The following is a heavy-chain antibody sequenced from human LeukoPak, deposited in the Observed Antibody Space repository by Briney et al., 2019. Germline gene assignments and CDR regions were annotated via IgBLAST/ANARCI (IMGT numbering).Heavy chain of an antibody. CDR3: ARDRKIRLLWFGEKKNDAFDI. CDR2: INPNSGGT. CDR1: GYTFTGYY. Sequence: ASVKVSCTASGYTFTGYYMHWVRQAPGQGLEWMGWINPNSGGTNYAQKYQGRVTMTRDTSISTAYMELSRLRSDDTAVYYCARDRKIRLLWFGEKKNDAFDIWGQGTMVTVSS. J-gene: IGHJ3*02. D-gene: IGHD3-10*01. V-gene: IGHV1-2*02.